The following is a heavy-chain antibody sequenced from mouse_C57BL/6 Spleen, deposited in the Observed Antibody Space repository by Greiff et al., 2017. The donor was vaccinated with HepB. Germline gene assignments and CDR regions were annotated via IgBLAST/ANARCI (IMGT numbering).Heavy chain of an antibody. CDR1: GYTFTSYW. V-gene: IGHV1-7*01. CDR2: INPSSGYT. Sequence: VQLQQSGAELAKPGASVKLSCKASGYTFTSYWMHWVKQRPGQGLEWIGYINPSSGYTKYNQKFKDKATLTADKSSSTAYMQLSSLTYEDSAVYYCERGGSSYNYAMDYWGQGTSVTVSS. CDR3: ERGGSSYNYAMDY. J-gene: IGHJ4*01. D-gene: IGHD1-1*01.